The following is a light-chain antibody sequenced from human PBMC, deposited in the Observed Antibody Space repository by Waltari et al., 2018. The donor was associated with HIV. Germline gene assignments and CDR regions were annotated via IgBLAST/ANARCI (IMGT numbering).Light chain of an antibody. J-gene: IGKJ4*01. CDR3: QQSYSFT. Sequence: DIQMTQSPSSLSASVGDRVTITCRASQSISNYLTWYQQKVGKAPKLLIYGASTLQSGVPPRFSGSGSSTDFTLTISSLQPEDFATYYCQQSYSFTFGGGTKVEIK. CDR2: GAS. V-gene: IGKV1-39*01. CDR1: QSISNY.